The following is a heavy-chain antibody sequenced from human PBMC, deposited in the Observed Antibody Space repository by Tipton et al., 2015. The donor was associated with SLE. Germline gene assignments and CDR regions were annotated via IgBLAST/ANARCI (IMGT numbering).Heavy chain of an antibody. D-gene: IGHD6-19*01. J-gene: IGHJ5*02. CDR2: IFYDGSS. Sequence: TLSLTCTVSGGSITTSNFYWGWIRQPPGKGLEWIGSIFYDGSSYYNPSLKSRITISVDTSKNQFSLKLNSVAAADTAVYYCARESVAGTYIPNWFDPWGQGTLVTVSS. CDR3: ARESVAGTYIPNWFDP. V-gene: IGHV4-39*02. CDR1: GGSITTSNFY.